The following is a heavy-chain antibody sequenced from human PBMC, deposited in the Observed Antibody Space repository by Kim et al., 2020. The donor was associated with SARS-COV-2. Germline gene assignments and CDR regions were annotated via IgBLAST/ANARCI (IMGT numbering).Heavy chain of an antibody. CDR2: INHSGST. Sequence: SETLSLTCAVYGGSFSGYYWSWIRQPPGKGLEWIGEINHSGSTNYNPSLKSRVTISVDTSKNQFSLKLSSVTAADTAVYYCARERKRQDYYGSRSSKYYYCYYGMDVWGQGTTVTVSS. D-gene: IGHD3-10*01. J-gene: IGHJ6*02. V-gene: IGHV4-34*01. CDR3: ARERKRQDYYGSRSSKYYYCYYGMDV. CDR1: GGSFSGYY.